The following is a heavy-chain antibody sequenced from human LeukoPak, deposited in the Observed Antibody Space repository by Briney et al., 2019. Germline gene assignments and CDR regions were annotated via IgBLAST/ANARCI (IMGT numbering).Heavy chain of an antibody. CDR3: ARLPIVVPAAIGRGDY. Sequence: PGGSLRLSCAASGFTFSSYAMGWVRQAPGKGLEWDSAISGSGGSTYYAGSVKGRFTISRDNSKNTLYLQMNSLRAEDTAVYYCARLPIVVPAAIGRGDYWGQGTLVTVSS. J-gene: IGHJ4*02. CDR1: GFTFSSYA. V-gene: IGHV3-23*01. CDR2: ISGSGGST. D-gene: IGHD2-2*02.